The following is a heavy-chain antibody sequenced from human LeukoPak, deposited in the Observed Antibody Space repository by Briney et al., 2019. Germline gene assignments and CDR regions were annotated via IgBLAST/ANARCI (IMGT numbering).Heavy chain of an antibody. CDR1: GFTFSNYG. J-gene: IGHJ4*02. CDR3: ARVSLERQLWLPFDY. V-gene: IGHV3-30*03. D-gene: IGHD5-18*01. CDR2: ISYDGSLK. Sequence: GGSLRLSCVVSGFTFSNYGIHWVRQAPGKGLEWVTAISYDGSLKYYADSVRGRFTISRDNSKNTLYLQMNSLKTDDTAVYYCARVSLERQLWLPFDYWGQGTLVTVSS.